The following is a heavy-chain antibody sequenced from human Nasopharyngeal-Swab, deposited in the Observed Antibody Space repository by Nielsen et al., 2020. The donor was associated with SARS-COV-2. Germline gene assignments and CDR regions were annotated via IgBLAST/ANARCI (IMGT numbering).Heavy chain of an antibody. J-gene: IGHJ4*02. Sequence: LKISCTASGFIFSSHWIHWVRQAPGKGLVWVSRFNTDGSSTSYADSVKGRFTVSRNNAENTVHLQMNSLRAEDTAVYYCTIDFDNPAGYWGQGTLVTVSS. CDR1: GFIFSSHW. V-gene: IGHV3-74*01. D-gene: IGHD3-22*01. CDR2: FNTDGSST. CDR3: TIDFDNPAGY.